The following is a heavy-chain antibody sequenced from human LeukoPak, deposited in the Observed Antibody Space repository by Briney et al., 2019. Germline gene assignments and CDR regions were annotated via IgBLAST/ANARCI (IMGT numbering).Heavy chain of an antibody. V-gene: IGHV3-23*01. D-gene: IGHD2-15*01. Sequence: SGGSLRLSCAASGFTFSSYAMSWVRQAPGKGLEWVSAISGSGGSTYYADSVKGRFTISRDNSKNTLYLQMNSLRAEDTAVYYCAKDSQDIVVVVAASGGFDYWGQGTLVTVSS. CDR3: AKDSQDIVVVVAASGGFDY. CDR1: GFTFSSYA. CDR2: ISGSGGST. J-gene: IGHJ4*02.